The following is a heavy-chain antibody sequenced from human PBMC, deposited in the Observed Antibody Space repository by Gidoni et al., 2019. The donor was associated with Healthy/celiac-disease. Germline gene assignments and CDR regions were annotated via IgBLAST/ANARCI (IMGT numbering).Heavy chain of an antibody. CDR3: ARGAPYCSSTSCYPDYYYYMDV. CDR2: INPNSGGT. V-gene: IGHV1-2*02. D-gene: IGHD2-2*01. Sequence: QVQLVQSGAEVKKPGASVTVSCKASGYTFTGYYMHWVRQAPGQGLEWMGWINPNSGGTNYAQKFQGRVTMTRDTSISTAYMELSRLRSDDTAVYYCARGAPYCSSTSCYPDYYYYMDVWGKGTTVTVSS. J-gene: IGHJ6*03. CDR1: GYTFTGYY.